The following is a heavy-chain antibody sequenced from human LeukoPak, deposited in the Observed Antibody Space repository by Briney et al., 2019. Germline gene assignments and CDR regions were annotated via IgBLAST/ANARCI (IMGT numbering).Heavy chain of an antibody. CDR2: ISSSSSTI. D-gene: IGHD4-17*01. V-gene: IGHV3-48*02. CDR3: ASYGDHPATYYFDY. CDR1: GFTFSSYG. J-gene: IGHJ4*02. Sequence: GGSLRLSCAASGFTFSSYGMNWVRQAPGKGLEWVSYISSSSSTIYYADSVKGRFTISRDNAKNSLYLQMNSLRDEDTAVYYCASYGDHPATYYFDYWGQGTLVTVSS.